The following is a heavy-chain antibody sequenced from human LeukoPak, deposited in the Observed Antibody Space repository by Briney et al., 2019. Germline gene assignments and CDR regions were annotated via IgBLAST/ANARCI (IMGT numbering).Heavy chain of an antibody. J-gene: IGHJ6*02. D-gene: IGHD6-13*01. CDR2: IYYSGST. CDR1: GGSISSYY. Sequence: PSETLSLTCTVSGGSISSYYWSWIRQPPGKGLEWIGYIYYSGSTNYNPSLKSRVTISVDTSKNQFSLKLSSVTAADTAVYYCARQVAAAADGMDVWGQGTTVTVSS. CDR3: ARQVAAAADGMDV. V-gene: IGHV4-59*08.